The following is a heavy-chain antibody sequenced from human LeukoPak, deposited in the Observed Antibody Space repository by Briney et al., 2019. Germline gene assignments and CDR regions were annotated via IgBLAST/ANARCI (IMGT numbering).Heavy chain of an antibody. Sequence: GGSLRLSCAASGFTFSSYEMNWVRQAPGKGLEWVSYISSSGSTIYYADSVKGRFTISRDNAKNSLYLQMNSLRAEDTAAYYCAFGSSGWYPDYWGQGTLVTVSS. J-gene: IGHJ4*02. D-gene: IGHD6-19*01. CDR1: GFTFSSYE. V-gene: IGHV3-48*03. CDR2: ISSSGSTI. CDR3: AFGSSGWYPDY.